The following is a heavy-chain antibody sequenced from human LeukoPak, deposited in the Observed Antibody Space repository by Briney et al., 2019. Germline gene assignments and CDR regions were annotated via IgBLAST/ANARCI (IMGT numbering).Heavy chain of an antibody. Sequence: SETLSLTCAVYGGSFSGYYWSWIRQPPGKGLEWIGEINHSGSTNYNPSLKSRVTISVDRSQNRFSLKLKSVTASDTAVYYCARGTGMVTFGSWGQGTLVAVSS. J-gene: IGHJ4*02. CDR3: ARGTGMVTFGS. CDR2: INHSGST. CDR1: GGSFSGYY. V-gene: IGHV4-34*01. D-gene: IGHD4-23*01.